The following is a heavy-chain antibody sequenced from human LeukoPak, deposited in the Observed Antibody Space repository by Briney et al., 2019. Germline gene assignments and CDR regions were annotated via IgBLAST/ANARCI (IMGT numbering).Heavy chain of an antibody. Sequence: GRSLRLSCAGSGFTFDGHAMHWVRQAPGKGLEWVSGISWNSGSIAYADSVKGRFTISRDNAKNLLFLQMSSLRAADTALYYCVKGHCSSSSCFPNYYYYMDVWGTGTTVTVSS. CDR3: VKGHCSSSSCFPNYYYYMDV. D-gene: IGHD2-15*01. J-gene: IGHJ6*03. CDR2: ISWNSGSI. V-gene: IGHV3-9*01. CDR1: GFTFDGHA.